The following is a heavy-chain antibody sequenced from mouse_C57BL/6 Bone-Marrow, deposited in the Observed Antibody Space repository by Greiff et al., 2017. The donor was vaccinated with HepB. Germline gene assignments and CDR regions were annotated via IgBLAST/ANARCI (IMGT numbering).Heavy chain of an antibody. CDR2: INYDGSST. V-gene: IGHV5-16*01. J-gene: IGHJ1*03. D-gene: IGHD1-1*01. CDR1: GFTFSDYY. CDR3: ARITTVVAHWYFDV. Sequence: EVMLVESEGGLVQPGSSMKLSCTASGFTFSDYYMAWVRQVPEKGLEWVANINYDGSSTYYLDSLKSRFIISRDNAKNILYLQMSSLKSEDTATYYCARITTVVAHWYFDVWGTGTTVTVSS.